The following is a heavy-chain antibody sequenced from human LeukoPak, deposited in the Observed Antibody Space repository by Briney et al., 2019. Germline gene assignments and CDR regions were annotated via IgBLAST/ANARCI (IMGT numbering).Heavy chain of an antibody. Sequence: SGGSLRLSCAASGFTFSSYSMNWVRQAPGKGLEWASYISSSSSTIYYADSVKGRFTISRDNAKNSLYLQMNSLRAEDTAVYYCASFDGVVIAYDAFDIWGQGTMVTVSS. V-gene: IGHV3-48*01. CDR3: ASFDGVVIAYDAFDI. CDR2: ISSSSSTI. J-gene: IGHJ3*02. D-gene: IGHD2-21*01. CDR1: GFTFSSYS.